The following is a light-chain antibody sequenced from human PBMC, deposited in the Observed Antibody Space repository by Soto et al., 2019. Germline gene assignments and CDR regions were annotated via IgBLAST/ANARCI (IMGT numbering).Light chain of an antibody. J-gene: IGLJ1*01. CDR1: IYDVGAYNY. CDR3: ASYTSTYTLV. CDR2: DVN. Sequence: QSVLTQPASVSGSPGQSITISCTGTIYDVGAYNYVSWYQQRPGSAPQLLIYDVNNPPSGASHRFSGSKSGHTAYLTISGLQSDDEANYHCASYTSTYTLVFGTGTKVTVL. V-gene: IGLV2-14*01.